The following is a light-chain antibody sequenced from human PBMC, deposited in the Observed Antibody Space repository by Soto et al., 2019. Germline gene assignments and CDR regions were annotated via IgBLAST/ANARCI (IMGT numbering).Light chain of an antibody. J-gene: IGKJ2*01. Sequence: DIQMTQSPSSLSASVGDRVTITCRASQSISSSLNWYQQKPGKAPKLLIYATSSLQSGVPSRFSGSGSWTDFTLTISSLQPEDFATYYCQQSYSTPPLYTFGQGTKLEIK. CDR3: QQSYSTPPLYT. CDR1: QSISSS. V-gene: IGKV1-39*01. CDR2: ATS.